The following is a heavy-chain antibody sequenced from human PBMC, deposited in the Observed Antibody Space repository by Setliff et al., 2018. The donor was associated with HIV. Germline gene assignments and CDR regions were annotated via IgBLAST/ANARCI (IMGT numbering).Heavy chain of an antibody. V-gene: IGHV1-46*01. CDR3: ARGGHYSGSYLPRDYYMDV. CDR1: GDTFTNFY. J-gene: IGHJ6*03. Sequence: GSVKVSCKASGDTFTNFYIHWVRQAPGQGLEWLGMINPSDGSTTYAQKFRGRVTMTSDTSTSTVYMDLSSLRSEDTAVYYCARGGHYSGSYLPRDYYMDVWGKGTTVTVSS. CDR2: INPSDGST. D-gene: IGHD1-26*01.